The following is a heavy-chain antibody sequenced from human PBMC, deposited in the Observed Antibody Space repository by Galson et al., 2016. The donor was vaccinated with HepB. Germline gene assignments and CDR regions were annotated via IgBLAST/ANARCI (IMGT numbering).Heavy chain of an antibody. V-gene: IGHV3-7*01. CDR2: IKQDGSEK. Sequence: SLRLSCAVSGLSFSSYWMNWVRQAPGKGLEWVANIKQDGSEKYYVDSVKGRFTISRDNAKNSLYLHMNSLRAEDTAVYYCARDYTGSYYRALDYWGQGTLVTVSP. CDR3: ARDYTGSYYRALDY. CDR1: GLSFSSYW. J-gene: IGHJ4*02. D-gene: IGHD1-26*01.